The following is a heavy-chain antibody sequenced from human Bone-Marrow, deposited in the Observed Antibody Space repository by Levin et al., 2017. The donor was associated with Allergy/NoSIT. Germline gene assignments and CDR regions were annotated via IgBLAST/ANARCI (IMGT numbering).Heavy chain of an antibody. CDR2: ITNSGRT. CDR3: AKEMTAVVPVFDY. CDR1: GFTFNNYA. Sequence: GESLKISCAASGFTFNNYAMSWVRQAPGKGLEWVSAITNSGRTYYADSVKGRFTVSRDNSKNTLYLQMNSLRADDTAVYYCAKEMTAVVPVFDYWGQGTLVTVSS. V-gene: IGHV3-23*01. D-gene: IGHD4-23*01. J-gene: IGHJ4*02.